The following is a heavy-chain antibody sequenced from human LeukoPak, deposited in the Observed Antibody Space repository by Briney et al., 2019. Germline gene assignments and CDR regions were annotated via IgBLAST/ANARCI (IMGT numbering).Heavy chain of an antibody. J-gene: IGHJ4*02. CDR3: ARDLRMVVTATVRFDY. CDR2: ISAYNGNT. Sequence: ASVKVSCKASGYTFTSYGISWVRQAPGQGLEWMGWISAYNGNTNYAQKLQGRVTMTTDTSTSTAYMELRSLRSDDTAVHYCARDLRMVVTATVRFDYWGQGTLVTVSS. V-gene: IGHV1-18*01. D-gene: IGHD2-21*02. CDR1: GYTFTSYG.